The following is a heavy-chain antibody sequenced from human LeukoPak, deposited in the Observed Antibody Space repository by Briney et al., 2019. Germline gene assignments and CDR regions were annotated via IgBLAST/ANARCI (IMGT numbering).Heavy chain of an antibody. CDR1: GDSVSSNSAG. J-gene: IGHJ3*02. CDR3: ARVTAMVSAFDI. Sequence: SQTLSLTCAISGDSVSSNSAGWNWIRQSPSRGLEWLGRIYYRSKWYNDYAVSLRSRISINPDTSKNHFSLRLNSVTPEDTAVYYCARVTAMVSAFDIWGQGTMVTVSS. D-gene: IGHD5-18*01. CDR2: IYYRSKWYN. V-gene: IGHV6-1*01.